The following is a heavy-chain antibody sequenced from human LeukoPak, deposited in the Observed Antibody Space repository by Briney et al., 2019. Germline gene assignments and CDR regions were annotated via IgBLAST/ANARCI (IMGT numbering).Heavy chain of an antibody. V-gene: IGHV3-48*03. CDR2: ISGSGETI. CDR3: AREVSTSWFDP. D-gene: IGHD5/OR15-5a*01. CDR1: GFTLSPYQ. J-gene: IGHJ5*02. Sequence: PGGSLSLSCAASGFTLSPYQMHWLRQAPGKGLEWVSYISGSGETIYYADSVKGRFTMSRDNAKDSLYLQMSSLTVDDTAVYYCAREVSTSWFDPWGQGTLVTVSS.